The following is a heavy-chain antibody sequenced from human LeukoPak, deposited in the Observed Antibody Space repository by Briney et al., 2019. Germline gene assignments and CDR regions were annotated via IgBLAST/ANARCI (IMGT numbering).Heavy chain of an antibody. CDR2: ISGSGGTT. D-gene: IGHD3-22*01. CDR1: GFTFSSYG. Sequence: GGSLRLSCAASGFTFSSYGMNWVRQAPGKGLEWISGISGSGGTTYYADSVKGRFTISRDNSKNSLSLQVSSLRAEDTAVYYCAKTNGYYSDWGQGTLVTVSS. J-gene: IGHJ4*02. CDR3: AKTNGYYSD. V-gene: IGHV3-23*01.